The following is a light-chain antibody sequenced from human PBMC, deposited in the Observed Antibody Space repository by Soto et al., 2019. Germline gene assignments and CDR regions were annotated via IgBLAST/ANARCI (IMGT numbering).Light chain of an antibody. V-gene: IGKV3-20*01. CDR3: PQYGRSPFT. CDR1: QSFGSSY. Sequence: EIVLTQSPGTLSLSPGERATLSCRASQSFGSSYLAGYQQKPGQAPRLLIYGASSRATGIPDRFSGSGSGTDFTLTLSRLEPEDFAVYFCPQYGRSPFTFGPGTKVDIK. J-gene: IGKJ3*01. CDR2: GAS.